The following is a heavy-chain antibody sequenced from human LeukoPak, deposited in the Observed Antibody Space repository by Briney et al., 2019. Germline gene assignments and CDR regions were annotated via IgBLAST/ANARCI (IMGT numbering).Heavy chain of an antibody. CDR3: AKDLPGDPDDQYYCMDV. V-gene: IGHV3-23*01. CDR1: GFTFSGYS. J-gene: IGHJ6*02. CDR2: ISGSGGTK. D-gene: IGHD4-17*01. Sequence: GAPLRLSCAASGFTFSGYSMSWVRQAPGKGLEWVSDISGSGGTKYYAASEKRLFTISRDKSKNKLHLQWNSLRAEDTALYYCAKDLPGDPDDQYYCMDVWGQGTTVTVSS.